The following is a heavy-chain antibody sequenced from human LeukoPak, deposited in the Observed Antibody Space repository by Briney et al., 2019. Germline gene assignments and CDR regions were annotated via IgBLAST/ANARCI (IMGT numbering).Heavy chain of an antibody. V-gene: IGHV3-21*01. CDR3: ARAADILTGYSPADY. CDR1: GFTFSVYS. J-gene: IGHJ4*02. D-gene: IGHD3-9*01. Sequence: GGSLRLSCAASGFTFSVYSMIWVRQAPGKGLEWVSSISSSSSNIYYADSMKGRFTISRDNAKNSLYLQMNSLRAEDTAVYYCARAADILTGYSPADYWGQGTLVTVSS. CDR2: ISSSSSNI.